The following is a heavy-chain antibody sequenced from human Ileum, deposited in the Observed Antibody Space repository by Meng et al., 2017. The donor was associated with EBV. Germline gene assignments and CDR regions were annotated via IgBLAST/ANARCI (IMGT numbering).Heavy chain of an antibody. CDR1: CDFNSSSHW. Sequence: HPQESGPRWRQPSATLSLLCAVSCDFNSSSHWWTWVRQPPGKGLEWIGEMHPSGSTYYNPSLKSRVTISLDTFNNQFFLRLTSLTAADTAVYYCAKANDYSLNSWGQGTLVTVSS. V-gene: IGHV4-4*02. J-gene: IGHJ4*02. D-gene: IGHD4-11*01. CDR2: MHPSGST. CDR3: AKANDYSLNS.